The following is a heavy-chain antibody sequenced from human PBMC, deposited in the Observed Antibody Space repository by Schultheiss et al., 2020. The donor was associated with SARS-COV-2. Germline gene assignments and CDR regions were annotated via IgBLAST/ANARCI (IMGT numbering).Heavy chain of an antibody. CDR2: IYYSGST. D-gene: IGHD6-13*01. CDR3: AKGSSSWYDLPDY. Sequence: SETLSLTCTVSGGSISSGDYYWGWIRQPPGKGLEWIGSIYYSGSTYYNPSLKSRVTISVDTSKNQFSLKLSSVTAADTAVYYCAKGSSSWYDLPDYWGQGTLVTVSS. J-gene: IGHJ4*02. V-gene: IGHV4-39*07. CDR1: GGSISSGDYY.